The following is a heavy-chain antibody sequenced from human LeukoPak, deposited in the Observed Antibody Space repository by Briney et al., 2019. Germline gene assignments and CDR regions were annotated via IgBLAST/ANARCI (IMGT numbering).Heavy chain of an antibody. V-gene: IGHV4-39*07. J-gene: IGHJ4*02. D-gene: IGHD5-24*01. Sequence: PSETLSLTCTVSGGSISSSSYYWGWIRQPPGKGLEWIGSIYYSGSTYYNLSLKSRVTMSVDTSKNRFSLKLSSVTAADTAVYYCARGESRDGYNYDYWGQGTLVTVSS. CDR1: GGSISSSSYY. CDR2: IYYSGST. CDR3: ARGESRDGYNYDY.